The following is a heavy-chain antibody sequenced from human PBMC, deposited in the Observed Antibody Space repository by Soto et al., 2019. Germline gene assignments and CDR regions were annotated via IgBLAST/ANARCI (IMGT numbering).Heavy chain of an antibody. D-gene: IGHD3-9*01. J-gene: IGHJ6*03. CDR1: GFTFSSYA. Sequence: PGGSLRLSCAASGFTFSSYAMNWVRQAPGKGLEWVSDITGSGGNTYYADSVKGRFTISRDNSKNTLYLQMNSLRAEDTAVYYCAKDTFNYDILTGYRYPDWDYYMDVWGKGTTVTVSS. V-gene: IGHV3-23*01. CDR3: AKDTFNYDILTGYRYPDWDYYMDV. CDR2: ITGSGGNT.